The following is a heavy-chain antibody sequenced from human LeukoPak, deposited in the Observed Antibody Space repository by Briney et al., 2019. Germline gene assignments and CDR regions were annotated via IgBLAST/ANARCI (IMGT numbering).Heavy chain of an antibody. CDR2: IYYSGST. J-gene: IGHJ4*02. CDR1: GGSISSGDYY. V-gene: IGHV4-30-4*01. Sequence: SQTLFLTCTVSGGSISSGDYYWSWIRQPPGKGLEWIGYIYYSGSTYYNPSLKSRVTISVDTSKNQFSLKLSSVTAADTAVYYCARVYGSGSYVGYWGQGTLVTVSS. CDR3: ARVYGSGSYVGY. D-gene: IGHD3-10*01.